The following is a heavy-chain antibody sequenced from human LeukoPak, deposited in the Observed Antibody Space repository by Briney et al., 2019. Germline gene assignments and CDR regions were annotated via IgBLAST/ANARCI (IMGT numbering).Heavy chain of an antibody. CDR3: ARGYGDYEGFDY. CDR1: GGTFSSYA. CDR2: IIPIFGTA. V-gene: IGHV1-69*06. D-gene: IGHD4-17*01. Sequence: GASVKVSCKASGGTFSSYAISWVRQAPGQALEWMGGIIPIFGTANYAQKFQGRVTITADKSTSTAYMELSSLRSEDTAVYYCARGYGDYEGFDYWGQGTLVTVSS. J-gene: IGHJ4*02.